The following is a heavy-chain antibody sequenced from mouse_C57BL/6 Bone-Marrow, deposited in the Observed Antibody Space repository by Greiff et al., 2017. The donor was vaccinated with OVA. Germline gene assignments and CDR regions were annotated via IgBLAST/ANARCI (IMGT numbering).Heavy chain of an antibody. J-gene: IGHJ4*01. CDR3: ARYIKNYAMDY. CDR1: GFTFTDYY. Sequence: EVKLVESGGGLVQPGGSLSLSCAASGFTFTDYYMSWVRQPPGKALEWLGFIRNKANGYTTEYSASVKGRFTISRDNSQSILYLQMNALRAEDSATYDCARYIKNYAMDYWGQGTSVTVSS. CDR2: IRNKANGYTT. V-gene: IGHV7-3*01.